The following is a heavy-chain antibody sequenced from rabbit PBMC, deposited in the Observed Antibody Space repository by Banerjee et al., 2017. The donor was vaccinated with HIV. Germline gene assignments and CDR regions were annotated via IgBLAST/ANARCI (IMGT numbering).Heavy chain of an antibody. D-gene: IGHD4-1*01. CDR1: GFTISSYW. J-gene: IGHJ4*01. CDR2: IGAGSSGTT. V-gene: IGHV1S45*01. Sequence: QEQLVESGGGLVQPEGSLTLTCTASGFTISSYWMWWVRQAPGKGLEWIACIGAGSSGTTYCASWAKGRFTISKTSSTTVTLQMTSLTAADTATYFCARDLAGVIGWNFGLWGPGTLVTVS. CDR3: ARDLAGVIGWNFGL.